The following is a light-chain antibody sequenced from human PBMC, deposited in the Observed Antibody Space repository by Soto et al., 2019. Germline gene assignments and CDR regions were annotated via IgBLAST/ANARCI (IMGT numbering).Light chain of an antibody. CDR1: QSVTSN. CDR2: DTS. J-gene: IGKJ1*01. V-gene: IGKV3-15*01. Sequence: EMVMTQSPATLSVSPGERATLSCRASQSVTSNLAWYQQKPGQSPRLLIYDTSTRATGIPARFSGSGSGTAFTLTISSLQSEDFAVYYCQQYNKWPPTWTFGQGTRVEIK. CDR3: QQYNKWPPTWT.